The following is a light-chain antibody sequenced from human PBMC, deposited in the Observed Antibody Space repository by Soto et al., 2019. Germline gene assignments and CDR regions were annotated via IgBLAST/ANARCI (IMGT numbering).Light chain of an antibody. CDR2: GAS. CDR1: QDISRW. J-gene: IGKJ5*01. Sequence: DIQMTQSPSSVSASVGDRVTITCRASQDISRWLAWYQQKPGKAPKLLIYGASSLQSGVPSRFSGSGSGTDFTLTISSLQPEDFATYYCQRANRFPITFGPGTRLEIK. V-gene: IGKV1D-12*01. CDR3: QRANRFPIT.